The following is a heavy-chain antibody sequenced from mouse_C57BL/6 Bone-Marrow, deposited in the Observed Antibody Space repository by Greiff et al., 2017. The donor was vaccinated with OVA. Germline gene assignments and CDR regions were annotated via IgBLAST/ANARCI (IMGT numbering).Heavy chain of an antibody. J-gene: IGHJ2*01. Sequence: EVKLVESGGGLVKPGGSLKLSCAASGFTFSSYAMSWVRQTPEKRLEWVATISDGGSYTYYPDNVKGRFTISRDNAKNNLYLQRSHLKSEDTAMYYCASDYYGSSHYFDYWGQGTTLTVSS. D-gene: IGHD1-1*01. CDR3: ASDYYGSSHYFDY. CDR1: GFTFSSYA. V-gene: IGHV5-4*03. CDR2: ISDGGSYT.